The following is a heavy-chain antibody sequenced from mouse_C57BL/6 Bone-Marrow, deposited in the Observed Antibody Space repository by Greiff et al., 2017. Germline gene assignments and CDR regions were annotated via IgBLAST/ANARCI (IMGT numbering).Heavy chain of an antibody. CDR1: GYTFTSYW. Sequence: QVQLQQPGAELVQPGASVKMSCKASGYTFTSYWITWVKQRPGQGLEWIGDIYPTSGRTNYNEKFKSKGILTVDTSSNTAYMQLSSLTSEDSAVFDCARAGPLGRSFDYWGQGTTLTVSS. J-gene: IGHJ2*01. D-gene: IGHD4-1*01. CDR2: IYPTSGRT. V-gene: IGHV1-55*01. CDR3: ARAGPLGRSFDY.